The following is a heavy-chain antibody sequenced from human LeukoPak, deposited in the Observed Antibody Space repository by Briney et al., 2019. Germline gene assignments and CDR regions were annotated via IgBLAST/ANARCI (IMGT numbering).Heavy chain of an antibody. CDR2: IYTSGST. D-gene: IGHD3-9*01. CDR1: GGSISSGSYY. CDR3: AAYADILTGHDGFG. J-gene: IGHJ4*02. Sequence: SETLSLTCTVSGGSISSGSYYWSWFRQPAGKGLEWIGRIYTSGSTNYNPSLKSRVTISVDTSKNQFSLKLSSVTAADTAVYYCAAYADILTGHDGFGWGQGTLVTVSS. V-gene: IGHV4-61*02.